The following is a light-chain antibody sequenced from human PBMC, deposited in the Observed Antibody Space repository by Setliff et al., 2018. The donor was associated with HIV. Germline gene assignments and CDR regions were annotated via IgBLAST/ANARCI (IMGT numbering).Light chain of an antibody. CDR2: EVS. CDR3: NSYTAASTQV. Sequence: SALTQPASVSGSPGQSITISCTGSSSDFGGFNYVSWYQQHPGKAPKLLLYEVSNRPSGVSVRFSGSKSGNTASLTISGLQAEDEADYYCNSYTAASTQVFGGGTKSPS. CDR1: SSDFGGFNY. J-gene: IGLJ3*02. V-gene: IGLV2-14*01.